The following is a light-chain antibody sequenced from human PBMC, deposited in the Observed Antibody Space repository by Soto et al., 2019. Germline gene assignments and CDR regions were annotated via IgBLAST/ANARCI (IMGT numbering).Light chain of an antibody. V-gene: IGKV3-15*01. Sequence: EIVMPQSPATLSVSPGERATLSCRASQSVSSDLAWYQQKPGQAPRLLIYGASTRATGIPARFSGSGSGTEFTLTISSLQSEDFAVYYCQQYNNWTTFGQGTKVEIK. CDR3: QQYNNWTT. CDR1: QSVSSD. CDR2: GAS. J-gene: IGKJ1*01.